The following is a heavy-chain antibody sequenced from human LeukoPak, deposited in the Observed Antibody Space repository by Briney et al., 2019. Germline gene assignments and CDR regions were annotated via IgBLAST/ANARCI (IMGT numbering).Heavy chain of an antibody. J-gene: IGHJ5*02. CDR2: INPKSGGT. CDR1: GYTFTGYY. CDR3: ARALRGYDEGFWFDP. Sequence: ASVKVSCKASGYTFTGYYMHWVRQAPGQGLEWMGWINPKSGGTNYAQKFQGWVTMTRDTSISTAYMELSRLRSDDTAVYYCARALRGYDEGFWFDPWGQGTLVTVSS. D-gene: IGHD5-12*01. V-gene: IGHV1-2*04.